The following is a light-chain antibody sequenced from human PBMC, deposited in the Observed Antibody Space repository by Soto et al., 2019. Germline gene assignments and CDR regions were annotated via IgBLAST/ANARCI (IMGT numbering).Light chain of an antibody. J-gene: IGKJ1*01. Sequence: AIQMTQSPSSLSASVGDRVSITCRASQGIRNDLGWYQQKPGKAPKLLIYAASSLPCGVPLSFNGSGSGTDSTRTSSSEHPDYFATYYCLQDYNYPWTLGQGTKVDIK. CDR1: QGIRND. V-gene: IGKV1-6*01. CDR2: AAS. CDR3: LQDYNYPWT.